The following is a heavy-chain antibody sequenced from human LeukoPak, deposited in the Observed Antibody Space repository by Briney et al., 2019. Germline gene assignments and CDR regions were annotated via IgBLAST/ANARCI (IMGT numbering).Heavy chain of an antibody. V-gene: IGHV3-7*01. CDR2: IKQDGSEK. J-gene: IGHJ4*02. Sequence: GGSLRLSCAASGFTFSSYWMSWVRQAPGKGLEWVAHIKQDGSEKYYVDSVKGRFTISRDNAKNSLYLQMNSLRAEDTAVYYCASGQFVVATFNYWGQGTLVTVSS. CDR3: ASGQFVVATFNY. D-gene: IGHD5-12*01. CDR1: GFTFSSYW.